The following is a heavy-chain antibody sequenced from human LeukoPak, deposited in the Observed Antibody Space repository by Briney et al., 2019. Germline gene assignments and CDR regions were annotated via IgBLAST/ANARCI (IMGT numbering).Heavy chain of an antibody. Sequence: GGSLRLSCATSGFTFSTSWMHWVRQAPGRGLVWVSRINTDGNTRDYADSVKGRFTISRDNAKNTLYLQMNSLRAEDTAVYYCVRDMGYYDKVWGQGTLVTVSS. V-gene: IGHV3-74*01. CDR2: INTDGNTR. CDR3: VRDMGYYDKV. D-gene: IGHD3-22*01. CDR1: GFTFSTSW. J-gene: IGHJ4*02.